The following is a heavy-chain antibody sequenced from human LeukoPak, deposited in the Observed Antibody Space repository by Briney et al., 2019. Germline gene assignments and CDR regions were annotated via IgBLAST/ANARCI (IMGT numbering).Heavy chain of an antibody. Sequence: SETLSLTCAVYGGSFSGYYWGWIRQPPGKGLEWIGSIYYSGNTYYNPSLKSRVTMSVDTSKNQFSLRLSSVTAADTAVYYCARENVWGTYRYYFDNWGQGTLVTVSS. V-gene: IGHV4-34*10. J-gene: IGHJ4*02. CDR1: GGSFSGYY. CDR3: ARENVWGTYRYYFDN. CDR2: IYYSGNT. D-gene: IGHD3-16*02.